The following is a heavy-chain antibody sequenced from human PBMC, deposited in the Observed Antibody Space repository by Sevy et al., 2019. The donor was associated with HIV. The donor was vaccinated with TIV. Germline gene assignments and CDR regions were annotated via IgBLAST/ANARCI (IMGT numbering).Heavy chain of an antibody. Sequence: ASVKVSCKASGYTFTGYYMHWVRQAPGQGLEWMGWINPNSGGTNYAQKFQGRVTMTRDTSISTAYMELSRLGSDDTAVYYCASVHCGGDCYPRFDYWGQGTLVTVSS. V-gene: IGHV1-2*02. D-gene: IGHD2-21*01. CDR1: GYTFTGYY. CDR3: ASVHCGGDCYPRFDY. J-gene: IGHJ4*02. CDR2: INPNSGGT.